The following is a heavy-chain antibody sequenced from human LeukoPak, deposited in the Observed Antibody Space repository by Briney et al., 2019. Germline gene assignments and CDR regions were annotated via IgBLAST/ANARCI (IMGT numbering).Heavy chain of an antibody. CDR2: IYTSGST. V-gene: IGHV4-61*02. Sequence: PSQTLSLTCTVSGGSISSGSYYWRWIRQPAGKGLEWIGRIYTSGSTNYNPSLKSRVTISVDTSKNQFSLKLSSVTAADTAVYYCAREESVIPGDNWNYFDYWGQGTLVTVSS. CDR1: GGSISSGSYY. J-gene: IGHJ4*02. CDR3: AREESVIPGDNWNYFDY. D-gene: IGHD1-20*01.